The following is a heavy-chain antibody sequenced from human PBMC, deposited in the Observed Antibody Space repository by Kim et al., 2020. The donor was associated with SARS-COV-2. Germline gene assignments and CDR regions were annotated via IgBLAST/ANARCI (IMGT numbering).Heavy chain of an antibody. CDR2: DDK. J-gene: IGHJ4*02. Sequence: DDKRYSPSLKSRLTITKDTSKNQVVLTMTNMDPVDTATYYCAHRDGHFDYWGQGTLVTVSS. CDR3: AHRDGHFDY. V-gene: IGHV2-5*01.